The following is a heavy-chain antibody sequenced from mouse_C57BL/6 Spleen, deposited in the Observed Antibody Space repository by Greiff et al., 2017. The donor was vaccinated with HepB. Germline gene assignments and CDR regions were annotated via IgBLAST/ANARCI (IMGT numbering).Heavy chain of an antibody. V-gene: IGHV1-80*01. Sequence: QVQLQQSGAELVKPGASVKISCKASGYAFSSYWMNWVKQRPGKGLEWIGQIYPGDGDTNYNGKFKGKATLTADKSSSTAYMQLSSLTSEDSAVYFCARRGDGYYEDYWGQGTTLTVAS. D-gene: IGHD2-3*01. CDR2: IYPGDGDT. CDR3: ARRGDGYYEDY. CDR1: GYAFSSYW. J-gene: IGHJ2*01.